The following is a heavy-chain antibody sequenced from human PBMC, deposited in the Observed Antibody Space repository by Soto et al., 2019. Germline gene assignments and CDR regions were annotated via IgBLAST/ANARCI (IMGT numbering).Heavy chain of an antibody. CDR1: GYTFTSYG. J-gene: IGHJ4*02. V-gene: IGHV1-18*01. CDR2: ISAYNGNT. CDR3: ARSIVVVTAADY. Sequence: ASVKVSCKASGYTFTSYGISWVRQAPGQGLEWMGWISAYNGNTKYSQKFRGRVTITRDTSASTAYMELSSLRSEDTAVYYCARSIVVVTAADYWGQGTLVTVSS. D-gene: IGHD2-21*02.